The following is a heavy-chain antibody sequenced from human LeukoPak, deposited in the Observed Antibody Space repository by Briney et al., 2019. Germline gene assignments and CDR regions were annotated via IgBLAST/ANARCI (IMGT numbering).Heavy chain of an antibody. J-gene: IGHJ5*02. CDR1: GGFISSYY. CDR2: IYYSGST. D-gene: IGHD1-26*01. Sequence: SETLSLTCTVSGGFISSYYWSWIRQPPGKGLEWIGYIYYSGSTNYNPSLKSRVTISVDTSKNQFSLKLSSVTAADTAVYYCARAGVGAANWFDPWGQGTLVTVSS. V-gene: IGHV4-59*12. CDR3: ARAGVGAANWFDP.